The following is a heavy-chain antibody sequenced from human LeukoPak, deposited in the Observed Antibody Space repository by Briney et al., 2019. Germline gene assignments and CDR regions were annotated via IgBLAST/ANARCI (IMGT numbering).Heavy chain of an antibody. J-gene: IGHJ4*02. CDR2: ISGSGGST. CDR1: GFTFSSYA. Sequence: PGGSLRLSCAASGFTFSSYAMSWVRQAPGKGLEWVSAISGSGGSTYYADSVKGRFTISRDNSKNTLYLQMNSLRAEDTAVYYCAKTMGGLRYFDWLPHADYWGQGTLVTVSS. CDR3: AKTMGGLRYFDWLPHADY. D-gene: IGHD3-9*01. V-gene: IGHV3-23*01.